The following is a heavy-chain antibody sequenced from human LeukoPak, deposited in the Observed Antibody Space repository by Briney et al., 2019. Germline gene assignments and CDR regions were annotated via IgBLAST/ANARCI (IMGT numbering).Heavy chain of an antibody. J-gene: IGHJ4*02. CDR1: GGSISSYY. D-gene: IGHD5-24*01. Sequence: SETLSLTCTVSGGSISSYYWSWIRQPPGKGLEWIGYIYYSGSTNYNPSLKSRVTISVDTSKNQFSLKLSSVTAADTAVYYCARDTSNGSREPNFDYWGQGTLVTVSS. V-gene: IGHV4-59*01. CDR2: IYYSGST. CDR3: ARDTSNGSREPNFDY.